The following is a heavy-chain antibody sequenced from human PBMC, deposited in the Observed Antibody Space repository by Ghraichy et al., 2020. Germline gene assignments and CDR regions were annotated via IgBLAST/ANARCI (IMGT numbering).Heavy chain of an antibody. D-gene: IGHD6-19*01. CDR1: EFTFSTKYA. CDR3: TRGGRSSGWYFGFDI. Sequence: GGSLRLSCTASEFTFSTKYAMNWVRQAPGKGLEWVSGIGGNGGTTYYADSVRGRFTISRDTSKNALFLQMNSLIFEDTARYYCTRGGRSSGWYFGFDIWGKGTRVAVSS. CDR2: IGGNGGTT. J-gene: IGHJ3*02. V-gene: IGHV3-23*01.